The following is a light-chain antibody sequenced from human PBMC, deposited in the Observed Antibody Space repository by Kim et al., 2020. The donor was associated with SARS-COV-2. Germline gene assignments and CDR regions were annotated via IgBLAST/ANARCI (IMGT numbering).Light chain of an antibody. Sequence: GQSITISCTGSRGDIGGNDFASWYQQFPGKAPKLMIYGVTNRPSGLSSRFSGSKSGNTASLIISGLQAEDEADYYCSSYTSSTTLVFGGGTKVTVL. CDR2: GVT. CDR1: RGDIGGNDF. CDR3: SSYTSSTTLV. J-gene: IGLJ2*01. V-gene: IGLV2-14*03.